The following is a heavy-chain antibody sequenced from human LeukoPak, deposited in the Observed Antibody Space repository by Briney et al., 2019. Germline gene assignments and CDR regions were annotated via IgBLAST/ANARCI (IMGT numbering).Heavy chain of an antibody. CDR2: IYTSGST. CDR3: ASKSRIAVADY. CDR1: GGSISSGSYY. V-gene: IGHV4-61*02. J-gene: IGHJ4*02. D-gene: IGHD6-19*01. Sequence: SQTLSLTCTVSGGSISSGSYYWSWIRQPAGKGLEWIGRIYTSGSTNYNPSLKSRVTISLDTSKNQFSLKLSSVTAADTAVYYCASKSRIAVADYWGQGTLVTVSS.